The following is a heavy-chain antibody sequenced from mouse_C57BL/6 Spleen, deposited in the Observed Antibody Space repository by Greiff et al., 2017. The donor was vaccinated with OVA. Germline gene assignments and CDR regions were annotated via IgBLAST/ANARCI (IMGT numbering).Heavy chain of an antibody. D-gene: IGHD2-1*01. CDR2: IWSDGST. CDR3: ARHEGYYGNYEAMDY. CDR1: GFSLTSYG. Sequence: QVQLQQSGPGLVAPSQSLSITCTVSGFSLTSYGVHWVRQPPGKGLEWLVVIWSDGSTTYNSALKSRLSISKDNSKSQVFLKMNSLQTDDTAMYYCARHEGYYGNYEAMDYWGQGTSVTVSS. J-gene: IGHJ4*01. V-gene: IGHV2-6-1*01.